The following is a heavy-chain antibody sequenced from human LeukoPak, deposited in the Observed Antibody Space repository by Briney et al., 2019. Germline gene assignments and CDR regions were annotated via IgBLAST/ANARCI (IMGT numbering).Heavy chain of an antibody. D-gene: IGHD5-18*01. CDR2: ISYDGSNK. CDR1: GFTFSSYA. J-gene: IGHJ4*02. V-gene: IGHV3-30-3*01. Sequence: PGRSLRLSCAASGFTFSSYAMHWVRQAPGKGLEWVAVISYDGSNKYYADSVKGRFTISRDNSKNTLCLQMNSLRAEDTAVYYCATSLGYSYGLDYWGQGTLVTVSS. CDR3: ATSLGYSYGLDY.